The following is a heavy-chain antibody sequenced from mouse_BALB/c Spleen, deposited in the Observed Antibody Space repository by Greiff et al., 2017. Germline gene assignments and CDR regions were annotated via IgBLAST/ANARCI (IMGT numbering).Heavy chain of an antibody. D-gene: IGHD2-1*01. CDR3: ARGGNYGWFAY. CDR1: GYTFTDYY. V-gene: IGHV1-77*01. J-gene: IGHJ3*01. CDR2: IYPGSGNT. Sequence: QVQLKESGAELARPGASVKLSCKASGYTFTDYYINWVKQRTGQGLEWIGEIYPGSGNTYYNEKFKGKATLTADKSSSTAYMQLSSLTSEDSAVYFCARGGNYGWFAYWGQGTLVTVSA.